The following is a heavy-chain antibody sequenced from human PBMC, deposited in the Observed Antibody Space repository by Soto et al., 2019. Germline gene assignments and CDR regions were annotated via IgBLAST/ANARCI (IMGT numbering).Heavy chain of an antibody. CDR2: ISSSSSTI. V-gene: IGHV3-48*02. Sequence: GGSLRLSCAASGFTFSSYSMNWVRQAPGKGLEWVSYISSSSSTIYYADSVKGRFTISRDNAKNSLYLQMNSLRDEDTAVYYCASQQRAYYYYGMDVWGQGTTVTVSS. CDR1: GFTFSSYS. CDR3: ASQQRAYYYYGMDV. J-gene: IGHJ6*02.